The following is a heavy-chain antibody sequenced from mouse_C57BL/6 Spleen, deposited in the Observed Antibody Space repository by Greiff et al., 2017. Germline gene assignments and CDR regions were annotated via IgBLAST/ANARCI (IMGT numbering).Heavy chain of an antibody. CDR1: GYTFTSYW. D-gene: IGHD2-13*01. Sequence: QVQLQQPGAELVRPGSSVKLSCKASGYTFTSYWMHWVKQRPIQGLEWIGNIDPSDSETHYNQKFKDKATLTVDKSSSTAYMQFSSLTSEDSAVYYCARIYYGGDVDYWGQGTTLTVSS. CDR2: IDPSDSET. CDR3: ARIYYGGDVDY. J-gene: IGHJ2*01. V-gene: IGHV1-52*01.